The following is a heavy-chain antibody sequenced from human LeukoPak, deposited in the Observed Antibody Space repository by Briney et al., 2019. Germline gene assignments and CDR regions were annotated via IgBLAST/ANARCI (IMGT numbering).Heavy chain of an antibody. V-gene: IGHV4-31*03. CDR1: GGSISSDGYS. CDR2: IYYSGST. J-gene: IGHJ4*02. D-gene: IGHD6-13*01. Sequence: SETLSLTCTVSGGSISSDGYSWSWIRQHPGKGLEWIGYIYYSGSTYYNPSLKSRVTISVDTSKNQFSLKLSSVTAADTAVYYCARLLTPFLRQGLWLAAAGTFDYWGQGTLVTVSS. CDR3: ARLLTPFLRQGLWLAAAGTFDY.